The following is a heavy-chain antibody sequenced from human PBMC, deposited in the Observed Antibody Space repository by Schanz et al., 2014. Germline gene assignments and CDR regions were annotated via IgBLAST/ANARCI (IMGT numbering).Heavy chain of an antibody. V-gene: IGHV3-48*04. CDR1: GFTFSSYS. CDR2: INTGSNYI. J-gene: IGHJ4*02. Sequence: EVQLLESGGGLVQPGGSLRLSCTASGFTFSSYSMNWVRQAPGKGLEWISFINTGSNYINYADSVKGRFTISRDNTKNSLFLQMNSLRAEDTAVYYCARDHTTESYYSAGPPIDYWGQGTLLTVSS. CDR3: ARDHTTESYYSAGPPIDY. D-gene: IGHD1-26*01.